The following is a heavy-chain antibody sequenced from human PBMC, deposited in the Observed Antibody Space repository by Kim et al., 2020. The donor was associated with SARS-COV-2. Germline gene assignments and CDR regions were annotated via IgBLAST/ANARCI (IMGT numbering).Heavy chain of an antibody. D-gene: IGHD3-10*02. V-gene: IGHV3-30-3*01. CDR2: ISYDGSHE. CDR1: GFRIVSYA. J-gene: IGHJ4*02. CDR3: TTHVRTSLFEY. Sequence: GGSLRLSCTASGFRIVSYAIHWVRQAAGKGPEWVAGISYDGSHEYYADSVRGRFTVSRDNSKKTLYLQLNSLSSEDTAVYYCTTHVRTSLFEYWGPGTLVSVSS.